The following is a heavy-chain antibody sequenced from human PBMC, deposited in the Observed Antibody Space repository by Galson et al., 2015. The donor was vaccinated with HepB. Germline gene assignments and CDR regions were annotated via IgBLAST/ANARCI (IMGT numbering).Heavy chain of an antibody. V-gene: IGHV4-38-2*02. Sequence: ETLSLTCTVSGYSISSGYYWGWIRQPPGRGLEWIGSIYHSGSTYYNPSLKSRVTISVDTSKNQFSLKLSSVTAADTAVYYCARDSHDYYDSSGTDYWGQGTLVTVSS. CDR2: IYHSGST. CDR3: ARDSHDYYDSSGTDY. D-gene: IGHD3-22*01. CDR1: GYSISSGYY. J-gene: IGHJ4*02.